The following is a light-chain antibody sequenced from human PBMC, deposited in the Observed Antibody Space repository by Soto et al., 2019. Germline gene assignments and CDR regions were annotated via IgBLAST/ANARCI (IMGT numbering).Light chain of an antibody. CDR2: AAA. CDR3: QQSYSSPYT. CDR1: QTISTY. Sequence: DIPMTQSPSSLSASVGDRVTITCRASQTISTYLNWYQLRPGQAPKLLIYAAATLQGGVPSRFSGGGSGTDFTLTVNSLQPEDFATYYCQQSYSSPYTFGQGTKLEIK. J-gene: IGKJ2*01. V-gene: IGKV1-39*01.